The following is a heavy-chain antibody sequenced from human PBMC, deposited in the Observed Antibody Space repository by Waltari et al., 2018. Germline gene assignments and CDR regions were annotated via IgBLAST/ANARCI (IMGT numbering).Heavy chain of an antibody. V-gene: IGHV3-48*02. J-gene: IGHJ5*02. D-gene: IGHD6-19*01. CDR1: GFTFSSSS. Sequence: EVQLVESGGGLVQPGGSLRLSCAASGFTFSSSSMNWVRQAPGNGLEWVSYVDSIGTTIYYADSVKGRFTISRDKAKNSLYLQMDSLRDEDTAVYYCASRGELVAGWYHWGQGALVTVSS. CDR2: VDSIGTTI. CDR3: ASRGELVAGWYH.